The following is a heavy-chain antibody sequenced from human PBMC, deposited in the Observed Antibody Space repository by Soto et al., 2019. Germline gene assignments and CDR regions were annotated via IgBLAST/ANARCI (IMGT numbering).Heavy chain of an antibody. CDR1: GDSISTYY. J-gene: IGHJ4*02. CDR3: ARDPVGLTHFDY. CDR2: IYYIGRT. Sequence: QVQLQESGPGLVKPSETLSLTCTVSGDSISTYYWNWIRQPLGKGLEWIGYIYYIGRTNYNPSLRSRVTMSVATSKNQISLNLNSVTAADTAVYYCARDPVGLTHFDYWGQGILVTVSS. V-gene: IGHV4-59*01. D-gene: IGHD1-26*01.